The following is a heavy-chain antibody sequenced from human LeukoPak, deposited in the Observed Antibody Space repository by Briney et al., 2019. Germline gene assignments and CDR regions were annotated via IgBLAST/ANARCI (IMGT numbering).Heavy chain of an antibody. CDR2: IRSKAYGGTT. Sequence: PGGSLRLSCTASGFTFGDYAMSWVRQAPGKGLEWVGFIRSKAYGGTTEYAASVKGRFTISRDDSKSIAYLQMNSLKTEDTAVYYCTRYVGSGRYDSSGYFGFGKVFGHMYYFDYWGQGTLVTVSS. CDR1: GFTFGDYA. CDR3: TRYVGSGRYDSSGYFGFGKVFGHMYYFDY. J-gene: IGHJ4*02. V-gene: IGHV3-49*04. D-gene: IGHD3-22*01.